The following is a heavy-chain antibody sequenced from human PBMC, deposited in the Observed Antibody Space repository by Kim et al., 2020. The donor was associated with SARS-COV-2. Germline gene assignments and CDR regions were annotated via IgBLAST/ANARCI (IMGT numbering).Heavy chain of an antibody. Sequence: SETLSLTCTVSGGSISSYCWSWIRQPPGKGLEWIGYIYYSGSTNYNPSLKSRVTISVDTSKNQFSLKLSSVTAEDTAVYYCARDLAAAGLSYYYYGMDVWGQGTTVTVSS. CDR3: ARDLAAAGLSYYYYGMDV. J-gene: IGHJ6*02. V-gene: IGHV4-59*01. D-gene: IGHD6-13*01. CDR1: GGSISSYC. CDR2: IYYSGST.